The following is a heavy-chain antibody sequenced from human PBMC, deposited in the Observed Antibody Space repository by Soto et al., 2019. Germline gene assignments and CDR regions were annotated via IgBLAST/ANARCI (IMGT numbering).Heavy chain of an antibody. CDR2: ISGSGGST. J-gene: IGHJ6*02. CDR3: AKAYRGPSGSYYYYYGMDV. CDR1: GFTFSSYA. D-gene: IGHD1-26*01. Sequence: EVQLLESGGGLVQPGGSLRLSCAASGFTFSSYAMSWVRQAPGKGLEWVSAISGSGGSTYYADSVKGRFTISRDNSKNTLYLQMNSLRAEDTAVYYCAKAYRGPSGSYYYYYGMDVWGQGTTVTVSS. V-gene: IGHV3-23*01.